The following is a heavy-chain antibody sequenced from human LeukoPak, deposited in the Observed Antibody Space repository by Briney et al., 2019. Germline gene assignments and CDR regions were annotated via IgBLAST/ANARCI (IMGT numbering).Heavy chain of an antibody. V-gene: IGHV3-74*01. CDR3: AGDSYYGSGVGFDY. D-gene: IGHD3-22*01. CDR2: INSDGSST. J-gene: IGHJ4*02. Sequence: PGGSLRLSCAASGFTFTSYWMQWVRQAPGKGLVWVSRINSDGSSTGYADSVKGRFTISRDNAKNTLYLQMDSLRADDTAVYYCAGDSYYGSGVGFDYWGQGTLVTVSS. CDR1: GFTFTSYW.